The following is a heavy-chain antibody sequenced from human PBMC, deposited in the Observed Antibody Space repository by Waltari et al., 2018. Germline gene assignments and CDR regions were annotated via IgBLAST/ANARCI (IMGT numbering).Heavy chain of an antibody. D-gene: IGHD6-6*01. Sequence: VKLVQSGAELTKPGPSVMASDKASGGTLSRYAVVWVRQATGQGLEWMGRIIPIFGTANYAQKFQGRVTITADKSTSTAYMELSSLRSEDTAVYYCARFSGGNNQLVFDYWGQGTLVTVSS. CDR2: IIPIFGTA. CDR1: GGTLSRYA. V-gene: IGHV1-69*06. J-gene: IGHJ4*02. CDR3: ARFSGGNNQLVFDY.